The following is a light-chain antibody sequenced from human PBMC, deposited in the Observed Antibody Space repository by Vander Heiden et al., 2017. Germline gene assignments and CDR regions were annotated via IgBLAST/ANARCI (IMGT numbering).Light chain of an antibody. CDR3: QQSDGAPRT. V-gene: IGKV1-39*01. J-gene: IGKJ1*01. Sequence: DIQMTQSPSSLSASVGDRVTITCRASQSISSYVNWYQQKPRKAPKLLIYAASSLQSGVPSRFSGSGSGTDFTLTISSLQPEDFATYYGQQSDGAPRTFGQGTKVEIK. CDR2: AAS. CDR1: QSISSY.